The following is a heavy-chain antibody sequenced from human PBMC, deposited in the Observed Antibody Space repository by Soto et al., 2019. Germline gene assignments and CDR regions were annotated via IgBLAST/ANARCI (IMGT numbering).Heavy chain of an antibody. CDR2: IKQDGSEK. CDR1: GFSIRDYW. CDR3: ARGKDGRRAGTYYFDMDV. J-gene: IGHJ6*03. Sequence: EEQLVESGGGLVQPGGSLRLSCAASGFSIRDYWMTWVRQAPGKGLDWVANIKQDGSEKFYVDSLKGRFTISRDNAKNSVYLLMNSLRADDTAVYYCARGKDGRRAGTYYFDMDVWGKGPRSPSP. D-gene: IGHD1-1*01. V-gene: IGHV3-7*01.